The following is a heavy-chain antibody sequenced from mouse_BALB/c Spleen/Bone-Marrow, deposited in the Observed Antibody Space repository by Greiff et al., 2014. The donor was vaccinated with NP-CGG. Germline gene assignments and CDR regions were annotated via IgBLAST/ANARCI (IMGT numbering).Heavy chain of an antibody. CDR2: IWADGST. V-gene: IGHV2-9*02. CDR3: ARITTATGAMDY. D-gene: IGHD1-2*01. J-gene: IGHJ4*01. Sequence: VQLQESGPGLVAPSQSLSISCTVSGFSLTSYGVHWVRQPPGKGLEWLGVIWADGSTNYNSVLMSRLSISKDNSKSQVFLKMNSLQTDDTAMYYCARITTATGAMDYWGQGTSVTVSS. CDR1: GFSLTSYG.